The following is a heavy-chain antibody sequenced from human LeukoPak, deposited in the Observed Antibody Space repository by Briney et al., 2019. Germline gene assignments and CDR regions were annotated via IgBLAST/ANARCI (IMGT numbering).Heavy chain of an antibody. CDR1: GGSISSGGYS. D-gene: IGHD6-6*01. CDR3: ARTSIAARRANAFDI. V-gene: IGHV4-30-2*01. J-gene: IGHJ3*02. Sequence: SQTLSLTCAVSGGSISSGGYSWSWIRQPPGKGLEWIGYIYHSGSTYYNPSLKSRVTISVDRSKNQFSLKLSSVTAADTAVYYCARTSIAARRANAFDIWGQGTMVTVSS. CDR2: IYHSGST.